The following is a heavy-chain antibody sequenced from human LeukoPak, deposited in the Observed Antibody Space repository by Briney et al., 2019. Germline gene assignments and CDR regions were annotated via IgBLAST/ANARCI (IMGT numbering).Heavy chain of an antibody. V-gene: IGHV4-34*01. CDR3: AREAQYCSGGSCYGGFFQH. J-gene: IGHJ1*01. Sequence: SETLSLTCALRGNSWSWIRQPPGTGLEWIAEVDHSRNINYNPSLESRVTISIDTTKNQFSLKLTSVTAGETAVYYCAREAQYCSGGSCYGGFFQHWGQGTLVTVFS. D-gene: IGHD2-15*01. CDR2: VDHSRNI. CDR1: RGNS.